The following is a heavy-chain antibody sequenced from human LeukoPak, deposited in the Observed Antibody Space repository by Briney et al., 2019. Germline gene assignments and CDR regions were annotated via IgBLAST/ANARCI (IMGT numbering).Heavy chain of an antibody. J-gene: IGHJ3*02. Sequence: ASVKVSCKASGYTFTGYYLHWVRQAPGQGLEWMGWINPNSGDTNYAQKFQGRVTMTRDTSISTAYMELRSLRSDDTAVYYCAREDCSGGSCYSLSLTPVFHVFDIWGQGTMVTVSS. CDR2: INPNSGDT. V-gene: IGHV1-2*02. CDR1: GYTFTGYY. D-gene: IGHD2-15*01. CDR3: AREDCSGGSCYSLSLTPVFHVFDI.